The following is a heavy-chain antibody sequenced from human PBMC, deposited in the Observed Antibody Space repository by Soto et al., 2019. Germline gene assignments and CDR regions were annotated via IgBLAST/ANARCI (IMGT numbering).Heavy chain of an antibody. D-gene: IGHD3-10*01. V-gene: IGHV3-23*01. Sequence: EMQLLESGGGLVQPGGSLRLSCAASGFTFSHYAMSWVRQAPGKGLEWVSTIIAGGGDTYYAESVKGRFTISRDNSKITLYMQMNTLRAEDTALYSCAKKYYYDSGTYLYHFDCWGQGTLVTVSS. CDR1: GFTFSHYA. J-gene: IGHJ4*02. CDR3: AKKYYYDSGTYLYHFDC. CDR2: IIAGGGDT.